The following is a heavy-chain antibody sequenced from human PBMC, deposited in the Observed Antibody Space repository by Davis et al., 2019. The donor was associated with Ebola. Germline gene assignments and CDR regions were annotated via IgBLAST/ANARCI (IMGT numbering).Heavy chain of an antibody. D-gene: IGHD3-9*01. V-gene: IGHV1-2*04. CDR1: GYTFTGYY. J-gene: IGHJ3*02. CDR3: AREGYYDILTVNVDAFDI. CDR2: INPNSGGT. Sequence: ASVKDSCKASGYTFTGYYMHWVRQAPGQGLEWMGWINPNSGGTNYAQKFQGWVTMTRDTSISTAYMELSRLRSDDTAVYYCAREGYYDILTVNVDAFDIWGQGTMVTVSS.